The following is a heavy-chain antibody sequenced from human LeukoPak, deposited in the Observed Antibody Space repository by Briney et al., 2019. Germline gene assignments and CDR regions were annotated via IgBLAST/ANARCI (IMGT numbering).Heavy chain of an antibody. J-gene: IGHJ4*02. CDR1: GFTFSTYW. CDR3: AKESGYDVDLEY. V-gene: IGHV3-74*01. D-gene: IGHD5-12*01. CDR2: INTDGSTT. Sequence: GGSLRLSCAGSGFTFSTYWMHWVRQAPGGGLVWVSGINTDGSTTSYADSVKGRFSISRDNAKDTVYLQMSSLRAEDTAVYYCAKESGYDVDLEYWGQGALVTVSS.